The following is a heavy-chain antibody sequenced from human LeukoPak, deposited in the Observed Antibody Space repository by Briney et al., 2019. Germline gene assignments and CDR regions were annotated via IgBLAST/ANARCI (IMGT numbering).Heavy chain of an antibody. J-gene: IGHJ2*01. CDR2: IRYDGTNK. D-gene: IGHD2-2*01. Sequence: GGSLRLSCAASGFTFSSYSMHWVRQAPGKGLEWVAFIRYDGTNKYYADSVKGRFTISRDNSKNTLYLQMNSLRAEDTAVYYCAKGPQYVVDLWGRGTLVTVSS. CDR3: AKGPQYVVDL. CDR1: GFTFSSYS. V-gene: IGHV3-30*02.